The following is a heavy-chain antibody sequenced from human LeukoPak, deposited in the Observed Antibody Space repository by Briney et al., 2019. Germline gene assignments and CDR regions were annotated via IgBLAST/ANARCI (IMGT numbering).Heavy chain of an antibody. CDR2: ISYDGSNK. J-gene: IGHJ4*02. CDR3: ASAYYGSGTNLDY. CDR1: GFTFSSYA. Sequence: GGSLRLSCAASGFTFSSYAMHWVRQAPGKGLEWVAVISYDGSNKYYADSVKGRFTISRDNSKSTLYLQMNSLRAEDTAVYYCASAYYGSGTNLDYWGQGTLVTVSS. D-gene: IGHD3-10*01. V-gene: IGHV3-30*01.